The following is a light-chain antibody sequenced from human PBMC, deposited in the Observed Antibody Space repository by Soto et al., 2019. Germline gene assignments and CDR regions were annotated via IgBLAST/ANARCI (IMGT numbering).Light chain of an antibody. V-gene: IGLV2-14*03. J-gene: IGLJ2*01. CDR3: CSYTNTSTFV. CDR1: SNDVGGYNY. CDR2: EVF. Sequence: QSALTQPASVSGSPGQSITISCTGTSNDVGGYNYVSWYQQHPGKVPKLMIYEVFRRPSGISDRFSGSKSGNTASLTISGLQAEDEADYYCCSYTNTSTFVFGGGTKLTVL.